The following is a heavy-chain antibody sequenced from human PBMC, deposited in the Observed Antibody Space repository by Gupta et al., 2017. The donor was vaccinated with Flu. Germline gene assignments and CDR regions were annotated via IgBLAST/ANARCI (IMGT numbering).Heavy chain of an antibody. CDR2: SYPGDSDT. Sequence: SVTSHWIVWVRQVPGKGLEWVGISYPGDSDTRYSPSFQGQVTVSADTPITTAYLQGSSLKASDTAMYYCARLRDWGYGMDVWGQGTTVTVSS. J-gene: IGHJ6*02. V-gene: IGHV5-51*04. CDR1: SVTSHW. CDR3: ARLRDWGYGMDV. D-gene: IGHD3-16*01.